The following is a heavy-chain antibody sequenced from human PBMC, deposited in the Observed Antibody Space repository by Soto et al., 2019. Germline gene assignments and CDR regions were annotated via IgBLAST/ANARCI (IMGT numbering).Heavy chain of an antibody. CDR1: GYTFTSYG. CDR3: ARERIAVAGTDY. CDR2: ISAYNGNT. V-gene: IGHV1-18*03. J-gene: IGHJ4*02. D-gene: IGHD6-19*01. Sequence: ASVKVSCKASGYTFTSYGISWVRQAPGQGLEWMGWISAYNGNTIYAQKLQGGVTMTTDTSTSTAYMELRSLRSDDMAVYYCARERIAVAGTDYWGQGTLVTVSS.